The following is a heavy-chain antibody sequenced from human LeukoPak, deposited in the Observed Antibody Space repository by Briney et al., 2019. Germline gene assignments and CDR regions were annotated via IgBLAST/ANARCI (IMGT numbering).Heavy chain of an antibody. Sequence: PGGSLRLSCAASGFTFSSYAMSWVRQAPGKGLEWVSAISGSGGSTYYADSVKGRFTISRDNSKNTLYLQMNSLRAEDTAVYYCAKGRSSSWYLNDAFDIWGQGTMVTVSS. CDR1: GFTFSSYA. D-gene: IGHD6-13*01. J-gene: IGHJ3*02. CDR3: AKGRSSSWYLNDAFDI. CDR2: ISGSGGST. V-gene: IGHV3-23*01.